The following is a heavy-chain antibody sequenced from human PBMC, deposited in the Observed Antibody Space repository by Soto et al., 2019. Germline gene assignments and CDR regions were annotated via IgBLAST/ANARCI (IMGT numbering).Heavy chain of an antibody. J-gene: IGHJ3*02. V-gene: IGHV1-58*01. Sequence: QVQVVQSGPEVKTPGTSVKVSCKTSGFTFSNSAVQWVRQARGQHLEWIGWIVVGSGETKSTQDLQGRITITRDMSTSTAYMELISLRSDDTAVYYCAAELYSGGNCCSFDIWGQGTMVTVSS. CDR3: AAELYSGGNCCSFDI. CDR2: IVVGSGET. CDR1: GFTFSNSA. D-gene: IGHD2-21*01.